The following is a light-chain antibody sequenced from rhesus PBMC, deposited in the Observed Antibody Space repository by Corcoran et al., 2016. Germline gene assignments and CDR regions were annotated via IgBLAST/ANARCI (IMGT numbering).Light chain of an antibody. J-gene: IGKJ2*01. CDR2: GAS. CDR1: QSVSSY. Sequence: QVILTQSPATLSLSPGERATLSCRASQSVSSYLAWYQQTPGQAPRLLISGASSRVTGIPDSFSGSGSETDFTLTISSLEPEDVGIYHCYQYNSGYNFGQRTKVGIK. CDR3: YQYNSGYN. V-gene: IGKV3-10*02.